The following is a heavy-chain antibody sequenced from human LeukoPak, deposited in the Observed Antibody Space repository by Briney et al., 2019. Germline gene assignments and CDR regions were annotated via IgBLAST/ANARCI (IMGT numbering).Heavy chain of an antibody. Sequence: GGSLRLSCTVSGFTFGDYALSWFRQAPGKGLEWVGFIKSKHYGGTTEYAASVKGRFTISRDDSQGIAYLHMNSLRAEDTAVYYCARDSHRYSGYSYGYDYWGQGTLVTVSS. CDR2: IKSKHYGGTT. CDR3: ARDSHRYSGYSYGYDY. D-gene: IGHD5-18*01. CDR1: GFTFGDYA. J-gene: IGHJ4*02. V-gene: IGHV3-49*03.